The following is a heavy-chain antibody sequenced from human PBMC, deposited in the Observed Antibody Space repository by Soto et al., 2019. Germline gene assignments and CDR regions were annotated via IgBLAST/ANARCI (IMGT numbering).Heavy chain of an antibody. J-gene: IGHJ6*01. V-gene: IGHV3-30-3*01. Sequence: QVQLVESGGGVVQPGRSLRLSCAASGFTFSSYAMHWVRQAPGKGLEWVAVISYDGSNKYYADSVKGRFTISRDNSKNTLYLQMNSLRAEDTAVYYCARGGAGDDYYGMDVW. CDR3: ARGGAGDDYYGMDV. D-gene: IGHD3-10*01. CDR2: ISYDGSNK. CDR1: GFTFSSYA.